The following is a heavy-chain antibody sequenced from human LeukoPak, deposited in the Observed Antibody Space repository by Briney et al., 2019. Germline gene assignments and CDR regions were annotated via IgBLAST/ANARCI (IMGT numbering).Heavy chain of an antibody. D-gene: IGHD4-23*01. V-gene: IGHV3-15*01. CDR1: GFTFSSAW. CDR3: AKRSDYGGNWNHFDY. CDR2: IKSKTDGGTT. Sequence: GGSLRLSCAASGFTFSSAWMSWVRQAPGKGLECVGRIKSKTDGGTTDYAAPVKGRFTISRDDSKNTLYLQMNSLKTEDTAVYYCAKRSDYGGNWNHFDYWGQGTLVTVSS. J-gene: IGHJ4*02.